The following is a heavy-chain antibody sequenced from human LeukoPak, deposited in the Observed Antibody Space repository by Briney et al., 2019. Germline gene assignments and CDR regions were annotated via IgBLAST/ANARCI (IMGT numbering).Heavy chain of an antibody. CDR1: GYIFTSYD. D-gene: IGHD3-10*01. V-gene: IGHV1-8*01. Sequence: ASVKVSCTASGYIFTSYDINWVRQATGQGLEWMGWMNPNSGNTGYAQKFQGRVTMTRNTSISTAYMELSSLRSEDTAVYYCARVPTMARGGLMDNWFDPWGQGTLVTVSS. J-gene: IGHJ5*02. CDR2: MNPNSGNT. CDR3: ARVPTMARGGLMDNWFDP.